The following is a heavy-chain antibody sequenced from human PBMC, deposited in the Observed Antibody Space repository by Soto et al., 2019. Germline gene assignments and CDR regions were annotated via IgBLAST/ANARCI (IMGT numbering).Heavy chain of an antibody. Sequence: PSETLSLTCSVSGGSITSYYWTWVRQSPGKGLEWIGYIFYSGTTNYNPSLKSRVTMSVDTSKNQFSLKLNSVTAADTAVYYCAREGLGDGYRNHFDYWGQGTLVTVSS. D-gene: IGHD5-12*01. CDR3: AREGLGDGYRNHFDY. CDR1: GGSITSYY. J-gene: IGHJ4*02. CDR2: IFYSGTT. V-gene: IGHV4-59*01.